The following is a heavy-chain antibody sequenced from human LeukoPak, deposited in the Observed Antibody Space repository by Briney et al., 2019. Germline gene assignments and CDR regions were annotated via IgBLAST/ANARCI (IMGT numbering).Heavy chain of an antibody. CDR1: GFSFSEYW. V-gene: IGHV3-7*01. Sequence: GGSLRLSCAASGFSFSEYWVTWVRQAPGQRLEWVANIKQDGSEVYYVDSVEGRFTISRDNAQNSVYLQMNSLGVEDTAVYFCAREPYFRGPSCFAVPCMDVWGEGTTVTVSS. J-gene: IGHJ6*03. D-gene: IGHD2-21*01. CDR3: AREPYFRGPSCFAVPCMDV. CDR2: IKQDGSEV.